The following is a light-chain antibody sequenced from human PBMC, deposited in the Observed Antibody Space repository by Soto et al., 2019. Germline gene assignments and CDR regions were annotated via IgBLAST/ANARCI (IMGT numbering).Light chain of an antibody. Sequence: QAVVTQPPSASGTPGQRVTISCSGSSSNIGSNTVNWYQQLPGTAPKLLIYSNNQRPLGVPDRFSGSKSGTSASLAISGLQSEDEADYYCAAWDDSLNGYVFGTGTKVTVL. V-gene: IGLV1-44*01. J-gene: IGLJ1*01. CDR1: SSNIGSNT. CDR3: AAWDDSLNGYV. CDR2: SNN.